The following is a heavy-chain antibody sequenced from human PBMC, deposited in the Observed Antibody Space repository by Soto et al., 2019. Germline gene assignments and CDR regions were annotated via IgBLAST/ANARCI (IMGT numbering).Heavy chain of an antibody. CDR3: AKGGWMIFYI. D-gene: IGHD2-2*03. Sequence: SETLSLTCTVSGGSISSYYWSWIRQPPGKGLEWIGYIYYSENTYSNPSLKSRVAISGDTSRNQFSLKLSSVTAADTAVYYCAKGGWMIFYICGKGTMVPVSS. CDR2: IYYSENT. CDR1: GGSISSYY. J-gene: IGHJ3*02. V-gene: IGHV4-59*06.